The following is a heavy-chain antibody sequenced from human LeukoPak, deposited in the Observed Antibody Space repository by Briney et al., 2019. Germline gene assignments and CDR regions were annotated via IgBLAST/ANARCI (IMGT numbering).Heavy chain of an antibody. V-gene: IGHV4-4*02. Sequence: SGTLSLTCAVSGGSISSSNWWSWVRQPPGKGLEWIGEIYHSGSTNYNPSLKSRVTISVDTSKNQFSLKLSSVTAADTAVYYCARTYCSSTNCRTFDYWGQGTLVTVSS. J-gene: IGHJ4*02. CDR3: ARTYCSSTNCRTFDY. CDR1: GGSISSSNW. CDR2: IYHSGST. D-gene: IGHD2-2*01.